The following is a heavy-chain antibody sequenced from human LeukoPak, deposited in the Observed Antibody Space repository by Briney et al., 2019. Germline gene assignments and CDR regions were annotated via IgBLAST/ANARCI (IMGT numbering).Heavy chain of an antibody. V-gene: IGHV1-18*01. CDR2: ISAYNGNT. J-gene: IGHJ4*02. D-gene: IGHD3-22*01. CDR1: GYTFTSYG. CDR3: ARAPPYYYDSSGYSPFDY. Sequence: ASVKVSCKASGYTFTSYGISWVRQAPGQGLEWMGWISAYNGNTNYAQKLQGRVTMTTDTSTSTAYMELRSLRSDDTAVYYCARAPPYYYDSSGYSPFDYWGQGTLVTVSS.